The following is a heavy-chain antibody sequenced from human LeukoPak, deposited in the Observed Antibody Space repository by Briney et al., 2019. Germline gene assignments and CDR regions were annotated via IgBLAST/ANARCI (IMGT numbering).Heavy chain of an antibody. CDR3: ARPHPSDY. CDR2: ISYDGSNK. V-gene: IGHV3-30-3*01. Sequence: GGSLRLSCAASGFTFSSYAMHWVHQAPGKGLEWVAVISYDGSNKYYADSVKGRFTISRDNSKNTLYLQMNSLRAEDTAVYYCARPHPSDYWGQGTLVTVSS. CDR1: GFTFSSYA. J-gene: IGHJ4*02.